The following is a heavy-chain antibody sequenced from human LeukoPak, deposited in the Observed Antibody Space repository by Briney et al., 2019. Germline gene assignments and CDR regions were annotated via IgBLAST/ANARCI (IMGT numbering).Heavy chain of an antibody. Sequence: SETLSLTCSVSGYAISSGYFWGWIRQPPGKGLEWIGTIYHSGSTYYNPSLKSRVTISVDTSKNQFSLKLSSVTAADTAVYYCARERLYYDILTGYSPHAFDIWGQGTMVTVSS. CDR1: GYAISSGYF. CDR2: IYHSGST. CDR3: ARERLYYDILTGYSPHAFDI. D-gene: IGHD3-9*01. V-gene: IGHV4-38-2*02. J-gene: IGHJ3*02.